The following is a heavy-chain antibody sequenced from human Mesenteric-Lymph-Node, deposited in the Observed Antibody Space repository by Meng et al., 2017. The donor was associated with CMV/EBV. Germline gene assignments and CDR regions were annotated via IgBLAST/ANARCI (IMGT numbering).Heavy chain of an antibody. CDR2: ISGSGGST. CDR1: GFTFSSYA. CDR3: ARAQGQWFDP. V-gene: IGHV3-23*01. J-gene: IGHJ5*02. Sequence: GESLKISCAASGFTFSSYAMSWVRQAPGKGLEWVSAISGSGGSTYYADSVKGRFTISRDNSKNTLYLQMNSLRAEDTAVYYCARAQGQWFDPWGQGTLVTVSS.